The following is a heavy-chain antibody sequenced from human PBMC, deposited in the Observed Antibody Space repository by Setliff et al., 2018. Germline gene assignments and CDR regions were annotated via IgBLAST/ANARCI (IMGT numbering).Heavy chain of an antibody. J-gene: IGHJ4*02. D-gene: IGHD3-10*01. CDR3: ARVDYYGSGNYYDH. Sequence: ASVKVSCKASGYTFNDYIINWVRQAPGQGFEWMGWISTYTDNTKSAQKFQDRITMTTDTTTSTSYMELRSLRSDDTAVYYCARVDYYGSGNYYDHWGQGTLVTVSS. V-gene: IGHV1-18*01. CDR2: ISTYTDNT. CDR1: GYTFNDYI.